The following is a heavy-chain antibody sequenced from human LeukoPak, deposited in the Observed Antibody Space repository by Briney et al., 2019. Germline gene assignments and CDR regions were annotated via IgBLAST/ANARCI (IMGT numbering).Heavy chain of an antibody. CDR2: IYYSGST. V-gene: IGHV4-59*01. CDR3: ARATPTVVTLDY. D-gene: IGHD4-17*01. J-gene: IGHJ4*02. CDR1: GGSISSYY. Sequence: SETLSLTCTVSGGSISSYYWSWIRQPPGKGLEWIGYIYYSGSTNYNPSLKSRVTISVDTSKNQFSLKLSSVTAADTAVYYCARATPTVVTLDYWGQGTLVTVSS.